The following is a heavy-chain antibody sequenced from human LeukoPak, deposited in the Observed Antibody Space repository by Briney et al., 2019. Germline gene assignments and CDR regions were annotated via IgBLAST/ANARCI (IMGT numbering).Heavy chain of an antibody. CDR1: GGSFSGYY. Sequence: PSETLSLTCAVYGGSFSGYYRSWIRQPPGKGLEWIGEINHSGSTNYNPSLKSRVTISVDTSKNQFSLKLSSVTAADTAVYFCARGQVKQQLLPRTGSRDYYYYMDVWGRGTAVTVSS. CDR3: ARGQVKQQLLPRTGSRDYYYYMDV. CDR2: INHSGST. D-gene: IGHD6-13*01. V-gene: IGHV4-34*01. J-gene: IGHJ6*03.